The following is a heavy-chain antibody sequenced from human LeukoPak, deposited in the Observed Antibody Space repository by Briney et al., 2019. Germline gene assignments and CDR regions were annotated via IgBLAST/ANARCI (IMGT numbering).Heavy chain of an antibody. D-gene: IGHD5-12*01. CDR3: ATGYISVYEY. V-gene: IGHV3-74*01. CDR1: GFAFSTYW. Sequence: GGSLRLSCAASGFAFSTYWMHWVRQAPGKGLVWVSLVRSDGTTTFYADSVKGRFTISRDNAKNTLSLQMNSLRAEDTAVYYCATGYISVYEYWGQGTLVTVSS. CDR2: VRSDGTTT. J-gene: IGHJ4*02.